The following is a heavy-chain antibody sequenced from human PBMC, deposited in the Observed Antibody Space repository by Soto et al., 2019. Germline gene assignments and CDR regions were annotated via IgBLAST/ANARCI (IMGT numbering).Heavy chain of an antibody. J-gene: IGHJ6*02. CDR1: GFSFSVYP. CDR2: ICVDGSKT. V-gene: IGHV3-30*04. CDR3: ANLLNVAAAGTPHYYGVDV. Sequence: VQLVESGGGVVRPGRSLRLSCAASGFSFSVYPMNWVRQAPGKGLEWVAFICVDGSKTYYSDSVKGRFTISRDTSKNTVSLHMNILRPGDAAVYHCANLLNVAAAGTPHYYGVDVWGQGTTVTVS. D-gene: IGHD6-13*01.